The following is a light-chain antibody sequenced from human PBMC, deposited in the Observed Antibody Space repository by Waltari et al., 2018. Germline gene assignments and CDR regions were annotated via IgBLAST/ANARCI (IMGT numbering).Light chain of an antibody. CDR3: SSYTSSTTGI. CDR1: SSDVGGYKF. Sequence: QSALTQPDSVSGSPGQSITISCTGTSSDVGGYKFVSWYQPHPGEAPKLIIFDVTTRPSGVAYRFSGSKSGNSASLTISGLQAEDEAYYDCSSYTSSTTGIFGGGTKLTVL. V-gene: IGLV2-14*03. J-gene: IGLJ2*01. CDR2: DVT.